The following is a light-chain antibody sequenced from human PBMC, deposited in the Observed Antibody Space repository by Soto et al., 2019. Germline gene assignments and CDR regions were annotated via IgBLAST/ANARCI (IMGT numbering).Light chain of an antibody. Sequence: EIVLTQSPGTLSLSPGERATLSCRASQSLSGGYLAWFQQKPGQTPRLLIYSASTRATGIPDRFSGSGSGTDFTLTISRLEPEDFVVYYCQQNGSLPITFGQGTLLEIK. CDR2: SAS. CDR1: QSLSGGY. CDR3: QQNGSLPIT. V-gene: IGKV3-20*01. J-gene: IGKJ5*01.